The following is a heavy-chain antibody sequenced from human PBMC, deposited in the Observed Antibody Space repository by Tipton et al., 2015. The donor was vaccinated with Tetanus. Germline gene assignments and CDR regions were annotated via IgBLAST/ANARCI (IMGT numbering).Heavy chain of an antibody. V-gene: IGHV1-8*01. Sequence: QLVQSGAEQRKPGASVKVSCKASGYKFINYDIIWVRQVDGEGLEWMGWMNPSSGNTGFAQKFQGRVTMTSSSAITTAYMELSSLRSDDTAVYYCARAPYSSPGKYYFDYWGQGTLVTVSS. CDR1: GYKFINYD. CDR2: MNPSSGNT. J-gene: IGHJ4*02. CDR3: ARAPYSSPGKYYFDY. D-gene: IGHD4-11*01.